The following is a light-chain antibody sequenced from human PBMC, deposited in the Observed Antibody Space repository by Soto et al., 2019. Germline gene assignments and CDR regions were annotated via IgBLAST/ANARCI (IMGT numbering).Light chain of an antibody. Sequence: DIQMTQSPSTLSASVGDRVTIPCRASQSISSWLAWYHQKPGKAPKLLIYAASSLQSGVPSRFSGSGSGTEFTLTISSLQPEDFATYYCQQLNSYPQTFGGGTKVDI. J-gene: IGKJ4*01. V-gene: IGKV1-5*01. CDR3: QQLNSYPQT. CDR1: QSISSW. CDR2: AAS.